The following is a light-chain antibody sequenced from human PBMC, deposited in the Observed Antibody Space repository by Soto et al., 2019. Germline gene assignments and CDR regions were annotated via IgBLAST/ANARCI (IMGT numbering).Light chain of an antibody. CDR2: GAS. J-gene: IGKJ1*01. Sequence: EIVLTQSPGTLSLSPGERATLSCRASQSVSSNYLAWYQRKPGQAPRLLIYGASSRATDIPNRFSGSGSGTDIPLTITRLEQEDCAVYFCQQYGGSPPTFGQGTKVEIK. V-gene: IGKV3-20*01. CDR3: QQYGGSPPT. CDR1: QSVSSNY.